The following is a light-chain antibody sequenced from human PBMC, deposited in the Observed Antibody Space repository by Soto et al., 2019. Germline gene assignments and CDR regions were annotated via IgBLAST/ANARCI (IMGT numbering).Light chain of an antibody. CDR1: SSNIGAGYD. Sequence: QSVLTQPPSVSGAPGQRVTISCTGSSSNIGAGYDVHWYQQHPGTAPKLLIHGNRNRPSGVPDRFSGSKSGTSASLAITGLQAEDEADYYCQSYDSSLSGSVFGGGTKLTVL. J-gene: IGLJ2*01. V-gene: IGLV1-40*01. CDR3: QSYDSSLSGSV. CDR2: GNR.